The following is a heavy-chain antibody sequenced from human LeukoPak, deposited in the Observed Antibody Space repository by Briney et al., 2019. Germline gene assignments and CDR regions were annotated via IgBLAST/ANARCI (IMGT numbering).Heavy chain of an antibody. CDR1: GFTFSSYA. D-gene: IGHD1-1*01. J-gene: IGHJ4*02. CDR3: ARKLPGTTYFDF. CDR2: ISGSGGST. V-gene: IGHV3-23*01. Sequence: QPGGSLRLSCAASGFTFSSYAMSWVRQAPGRGLEWVSAISGSGGSTYYADSVKGRFTISRDDAKTSQYLQMNSLRAEDTGVYFCARKLPGTTYFDFWGQGTLVTVSS.